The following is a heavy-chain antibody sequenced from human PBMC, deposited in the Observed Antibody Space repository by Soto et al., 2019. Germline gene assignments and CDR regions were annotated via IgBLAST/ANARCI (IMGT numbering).Heavy chain of an antibody. J-gene: IGHJ4*02. D-gene: IGHD6-6*01. Sequence: PGESLKISCKGSGYSFTSYWIGWVRQMPGKGLEWMGIIYPGDSDTRYSPSFQGQVTISADKSISTAYLQWSSLKASDTAMYYCARSSIAAREGFYFDYWGQETLVTVSS. CDR3: ARSSIAAREGFYFDY. CDR2: IYPGDSDT. CDR1: GYSFTSYW. V-gene: IGHV5-51*01.